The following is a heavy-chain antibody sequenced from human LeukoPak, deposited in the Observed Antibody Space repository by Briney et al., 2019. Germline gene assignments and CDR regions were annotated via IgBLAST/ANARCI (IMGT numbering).Heavy chain of an antibody. D-gene: IGHD3-3*01. Sequence: PGGSLRLSCAASGFTFSSYSMNWVRQAPGKGLEWVSSISSSSSYIYYADSVKRRFTISRDNAKNSLYLQMNSLRAEDTAVYYCAKGLWRGQGNWFDPWGQGTLVTVSS. J-gene: IGHJ5*02. CDR3: AKGLWRGQGNWFDP. CDR1: GFTFSSYS. CDR2: ISSSSSYI. V-gene: IGHV3-21*01.